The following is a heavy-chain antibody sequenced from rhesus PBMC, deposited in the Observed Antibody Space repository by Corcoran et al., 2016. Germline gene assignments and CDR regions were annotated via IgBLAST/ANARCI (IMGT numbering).Heavy chain of an antibody. CDR2: IISGEVST. CDR1: GFTFSSYG. Sequence: EVQLVETGGGLVQPGGSLKLSCAASGFTFSSYGMSWVRQSPRKGLEWFFAIISGEVSTCYADSVKGRFTISRDNSKNTLSLQMNSLRAEDTAVYYCAKVLVVVAIGWDYWGQGVLVTVSS. D-gene: IGHD2-21*01. J-gene: IGHJ4*01. V-gene: IGHV3S5*01. CDR3: AKVLVVVAIGWDY.